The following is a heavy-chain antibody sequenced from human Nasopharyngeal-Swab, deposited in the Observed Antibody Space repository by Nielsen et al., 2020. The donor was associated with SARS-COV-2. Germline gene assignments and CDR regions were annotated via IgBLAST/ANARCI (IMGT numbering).Heavy chain of an antibody. D-gene: IGHD3-16*01. CDR2: IWYDGSNK. CDR1: GFTFSNYG. Sequence: GESLKISCAASGFTFSNYGMHWVRQAPGKGLEWVAVIWYDGSNKYYADSVKGRFTISRDNSKNTLYLQMNSLRAEDTAVYYCARDLIGLGYWGQGTLVTVSS. J-gene: IGHJ4*02. CDR3: ARDLIGLGY. V-gene: IGHV3-33*01.